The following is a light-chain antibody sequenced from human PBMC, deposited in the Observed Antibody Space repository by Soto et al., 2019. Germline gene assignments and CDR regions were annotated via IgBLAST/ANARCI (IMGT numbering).Light chain of an antibody. CDR2: NNN. CDR3: AAWDDSLNGYV. CDR1: SSNIGTNA. J-gene: IGLJ1*01. V-gene: IGLV1-44*01. Sequence: QSVLTQPPSASGTPGQRVTISCSGGSSNIGTNAVNWYKQLPGTAPKLLIYNNNQRPSGVPDRFSGSKSGTSASLAISGLQSADEADYYCAAWDDSLNGYVFGTGTKLTVL.